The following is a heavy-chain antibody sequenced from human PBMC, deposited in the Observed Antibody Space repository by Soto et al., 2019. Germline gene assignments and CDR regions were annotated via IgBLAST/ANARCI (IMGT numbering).Heavy chain of an antibody. V-gene: IGHV4-61*08. J-gene: IGHJ4*02. Sequence: SETLSLTCTVSGGSITGADYYWTWIRQPPGKGLEWMGYIYYSGTTTNYNPSLKSRVTLSVDTSKNQFSLKLSSVTAADTAVYYCARLGGSYAVPHFDYWGQGTLVTVSS. D-gene: IGHD1-26*01. CDR1: GGSITGADYY. CDR2: IYYSGTTT. CDR3: ARLGGSYAVPHFDY.